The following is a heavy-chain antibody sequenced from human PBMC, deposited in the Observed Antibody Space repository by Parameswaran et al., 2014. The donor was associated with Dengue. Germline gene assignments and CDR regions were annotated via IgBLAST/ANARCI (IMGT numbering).Heavy chain of an antibody. D-gene: IGHD1-26*01. J-gene: IGHJ3*02. CDR2: IYYSGST. V-gene: IGHV4-39*07. CDR3: ARASMGAPRGAFDI. Sequence: WIRQPPGKGLEWIGSIYYSGSTYYNPSLKSRVTISVDTSKNQFSLKLSSVTAADTAVYYCARASMGAPRGAFDIWGPRDNGHRLL.